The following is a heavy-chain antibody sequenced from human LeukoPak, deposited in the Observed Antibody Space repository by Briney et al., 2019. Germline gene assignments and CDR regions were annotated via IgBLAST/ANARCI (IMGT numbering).Heavy chain of an antibody. CDR1: GGSISNNNYY. J-gene: IGHJ6*03. Sequence: SETLSLTCTVSGGSISNNNYYWGWIRQPPGKGLEWIGSIYYSGSTYYNPSLKSRVIISVDTSKNQFSLKLNSVTAADTAVYYCARADASSSGSGIEYMDVWGKGTTVTVSS. CDR3: ARADASSSGSGIEYMDV. CDR2: IYYSGST. D-gene: IGHD6-6*01. V-gene: IGHV4-39*07.